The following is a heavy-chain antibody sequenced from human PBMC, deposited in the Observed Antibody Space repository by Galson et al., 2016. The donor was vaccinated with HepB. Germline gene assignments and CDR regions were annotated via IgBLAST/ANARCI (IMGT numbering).Heavy chain of an antibody. Sequence: SLRLSCAASGLTFGDYGMSWFRQAPGKGLEWVGFIRSKAYGGTTEYAASVKGRFTISRDDSKSTAYLQMNSLQTEDTAVYYGSRDPFPLRYGGNSYSGHGTLVTVSS. V-gene: IGHV3-49*03. CDR1: GLTFGDYG. CDR2: IRSKAYGGTT. CDR3: SRDPFPLRYGGNSY. D-gene: IGHD4-23*01. J-gene: IGHJ4*01.